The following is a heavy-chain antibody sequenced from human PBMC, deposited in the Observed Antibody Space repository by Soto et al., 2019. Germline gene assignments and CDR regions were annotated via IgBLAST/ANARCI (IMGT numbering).Heavy chain of an antibody. V-gene: IGHV3-30*18. CDR3: AKDHGFDP. CDR2: ISFDGSNK. J-gene: IGHJ5*02. CDR1: GFPFSSYA. Sequence: GGSLRLSCTASGFPFSSYAMHWVRQPPGKGLEWVAVISFDGSNKYYGDSVKGRFTISRDNSKKALYLQMNSLRAEDTAVYYCAKDHGFDPWGQGTLVTVSS.